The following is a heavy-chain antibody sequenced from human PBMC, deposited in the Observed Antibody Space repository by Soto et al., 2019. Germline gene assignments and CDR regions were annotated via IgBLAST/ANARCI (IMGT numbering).Heavy chain of an antibody. V-gene: IGHV4-34*01. CDR1: GGSFSGYY. D-gene: IGHD3-3*01. CDR2: INHSGST. J-gene: IGHJ4*02. Sequence: SETLSLTCAVYGGSFSGYYWSWIRQPPGKGLEWIGEINHSGSTNYNPSLKSRVTISVDTSKNQFSLKLSSVTAADTAVYYCAVYYDFWSGYYILDYWGQGTLVTVSS. CDR3: AVYYDFWSGYYILDY.